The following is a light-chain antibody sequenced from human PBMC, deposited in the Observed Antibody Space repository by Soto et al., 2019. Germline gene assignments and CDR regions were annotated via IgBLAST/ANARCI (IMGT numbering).Light chain of an antibody. V-gene: IGLV2-8*01. J-gene: IGLJ2*01. CDR2: EVT. Sequence: QSVLTQPPSASGSPGQSVTISCAGTSSDVGHYDYVSWYQQQPGKAPKLIIYEVTKRPSGVPDRFSGSKSANTASLTVSGLQAEDEADYYCSSYAGRNNLIFGGGTKLNVL. CDR1: SSDVGHYDY. CDR3: SSYAGRNNLI.